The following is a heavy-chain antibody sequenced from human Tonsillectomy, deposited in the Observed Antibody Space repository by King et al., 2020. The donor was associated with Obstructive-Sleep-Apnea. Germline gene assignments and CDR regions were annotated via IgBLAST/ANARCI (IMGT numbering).Heavy chain of an antibody. CDR2: IYYSGST. CDR1: GGSISSYY. V-gene: IGHV4-59*01. CDR3: ARDARGYCSSTSCYYYYGMDV. Sequence: QLQESGPGLVKPSETLSLNCTVSGGSISSYYWSWIRQPPGKGLEWIGYIYYSGSTNYNPSLKSRVTISVDTSKNQFSLKLSSVTAADTAVYYCARDARGYCSSTSCYYYYGMDVWGQGTTVTVSS. J-gene: IGHJ6*02. D-gene: IGHD2-2*01.